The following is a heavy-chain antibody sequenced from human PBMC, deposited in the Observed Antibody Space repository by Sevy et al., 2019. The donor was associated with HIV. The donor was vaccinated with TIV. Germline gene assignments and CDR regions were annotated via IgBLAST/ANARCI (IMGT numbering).Heavy chain of an antibody. CDR3: AKAPALRLHDYSDYLTGFDY. V-gene: IGHV3-23*01. CDR2: ISGSGGST. J-gene: IGHJ4*01. D-gene: IGHD4-17*01. Sequence: GGSLRLSCAASGFTFSSYAMSWVRQAPGKGLEWVSAISGSGGSTYYSDSVKGRFTISRDNSKNTLYLQMNSLRAEDTAVYYCAKAPALRLHDYSDYLTGFDYWGQGTLVTVSS. CDR1: GFTFSSYA.